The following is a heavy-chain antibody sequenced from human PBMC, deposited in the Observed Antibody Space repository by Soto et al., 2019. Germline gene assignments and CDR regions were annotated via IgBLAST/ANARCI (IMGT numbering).Heavy chain of an antibody. V-gene: IGHV3-9*01. CDR1: GFTFDDYA. CDR3: AKGDDGMDV. J-gene: IGHJ6*02. CDR2: ISWNSGSI. Sequence: EVQLVESGGGLVQPGRSLRLSCAASGFTFDDYAMHWVWQAPGKGLEWVSGISWNSGSIGYADSVKGRFTISRDNAKNSLYLQMNSLRAEDTALYYCAKGDDGMDVWGQGTTVTVSS.